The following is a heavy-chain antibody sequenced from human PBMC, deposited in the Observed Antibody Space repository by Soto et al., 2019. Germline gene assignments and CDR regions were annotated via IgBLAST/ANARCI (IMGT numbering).Heavy chain of an antibody. CDR2: IFYSGST. Sequence: SETLSLTCTVSGGSIRSYYWTWIRQPPGKGLEWLGYIFYSGSTFYNPSLKSRVTISIHTSKSQFSLQLTSVTAAGTAVYYCARGAADTAMVDSWGQGTLVTVSS. CDR3: ARGAADTAMVDS. D-gene: IGHD5-18*01. V-gene: IGHV4-59*01. J-gene: IGHJ4*02. CDR1: GGSIRSYY.